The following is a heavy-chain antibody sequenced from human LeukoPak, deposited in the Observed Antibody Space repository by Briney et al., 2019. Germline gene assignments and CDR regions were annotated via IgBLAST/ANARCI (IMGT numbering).Heavy chain of an antibody. CDR2: IYHSGST. D-gene: IGHD5-24*01. J-gene: IGHJ4*02. CDR1: SVSLTNYY. V-gene: IGHV4-38-2*02. Sequence: PSETLSLTCTVSSVSLTNYYWGWIRQPPGKGLEWIGSIYHSGSTYYNPSLKSRVTISVDTSKNQFSLKLSSVTAADTAVYYCAREMATMYFDYWGQGTLVTVSS. CDR3: AREMATMYFDY.